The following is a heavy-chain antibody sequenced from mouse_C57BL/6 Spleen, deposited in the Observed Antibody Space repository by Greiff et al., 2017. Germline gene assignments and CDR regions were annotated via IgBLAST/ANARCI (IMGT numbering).Heavy chain of an antibody. D-gene: IGHD1-1*01. Sequence: QVQLKESGAELVRPGTSVKVSCKASGYAFTNYLIEWVKQRPGQGLEWIGVINPGSGGTNYNEKFKGKATLTADKSSSTAYMQLSSLTSEDSAVYFCARRGTTVVATGDYWGQGTTLTVSS. V-gene: IGHV1-54*01. CDR3: ARRGTTVVATGDY. J-gene: IGHJ2*01. CDR1: GYAFTNYL. CDR2: INPGSGGT.